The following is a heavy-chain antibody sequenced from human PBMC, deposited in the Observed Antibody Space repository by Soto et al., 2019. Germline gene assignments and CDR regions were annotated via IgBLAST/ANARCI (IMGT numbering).Heavy chain of an antibody. J-gene: IGHJ4*02. CDR3: ARYNSYAMDY. CDR2: IHYSGTT. CDR1: GTSISSYY. D-gene: IGHD2-2*01. V-gene: IGHV4-59*01. Sequence: SETLSLTCTVSGTSISSYYWSWIRQPPGKGLEWIANIHYSGTTNYNPSLASRVTLSVDTSKNQFSLKMTSVTAADRAMYFCARYNSYAMDYWGRGTLVTVSS.